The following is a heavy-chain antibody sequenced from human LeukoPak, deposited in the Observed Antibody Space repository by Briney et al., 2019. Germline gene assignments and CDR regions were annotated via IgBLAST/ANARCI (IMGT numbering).Heavy chain of an antibody. Sequence: SQTLSLTCTVSGGSISSGGYYWRWIRQPPGKGLEWIGYIYSGSTYYNPSLKSRVTISVDRSKNQFSLKLSSVTAADTAVYYCARDGYSYGPYYYYYMDVWGKGTTVTVSS. CDR1: GGSISSGGYY. J-gene: IGHJ6*03. CDR3: ARDGYSYGPYYYYYMDV. CDR2: IYSGST. V-gene: IGHV4-30-2*01. D-gene: IGHD5-18*01.